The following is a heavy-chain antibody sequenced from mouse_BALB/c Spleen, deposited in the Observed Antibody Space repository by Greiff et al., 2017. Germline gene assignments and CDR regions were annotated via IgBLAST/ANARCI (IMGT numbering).Heavy chain of an antibody. J-gene: IGHJ3*01. Sequence: EVMLVESGGGLVQPGGSLKLSCAASGFTFSSYGMSWVRQTPDKRLELVATINSNGGSTYYPDSVKGRFTISRDNAKNTLYLQMSSLKSEDTAMYYCARDDYRYDWFAYGGQGTLVTVAA. CDR3: ARDDYRYDWFAY. V-gene: IGHV5-6-3*01. D-gene: IGHD2-14*01. CDR2: INSNGGST. CDR1: GFTFSSYG.